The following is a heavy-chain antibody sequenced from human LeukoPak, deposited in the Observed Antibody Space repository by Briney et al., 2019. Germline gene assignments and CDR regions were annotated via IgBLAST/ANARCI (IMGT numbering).Heavy chain of an antibody. V-gene: IGHV4-39*07. CDR2: MHYSGST. D-gene: IGHD5-12*01. Sequence: SETLSLTCTVSGGSLSSTSYYWGWIRQPPGKGLELIGTMHYSGSTHYNPSLKSRATISVDRSKNQFSLKLSSVTSADTAVYYCARDWEGGYDFNAFDIWGQGTMVTVSS. CDR3: ARDWEGGYDFNAFDI. CDR1: GGSLSSTSYY. J-gene: IGHJ3*02.